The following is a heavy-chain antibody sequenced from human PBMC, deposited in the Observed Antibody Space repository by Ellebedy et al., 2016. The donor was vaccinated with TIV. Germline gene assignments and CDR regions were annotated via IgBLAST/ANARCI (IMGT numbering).Heavy chain of an antibody. V-gene: IGHV3-30*03. CDR3: ASSEGDAFDI. D-gene: IGHD6-19*01. J-gene: IGHJ3*02. CDR2: ISYDGSNK. Sequence: GESLKISCAASGFTFSSYGMHWVRQAPGKGLEWVAVISYDGSNKYYADSVKGRFTISRDNSKNTLYLQMNSLRAEDTAVYYCASSEGDAFDIWGQGTMVTVSS. CDR1: GFTFSSYG.